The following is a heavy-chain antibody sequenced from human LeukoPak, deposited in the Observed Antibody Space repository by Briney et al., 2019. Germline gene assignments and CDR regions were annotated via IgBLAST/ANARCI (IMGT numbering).Heavy chain of an antibody. J-gene: IGHJ4*02. CDR3: AKDLSLIALTD. CDR2: ISPRGDIT. V-gene: IGHV3-23*01. D-gene: IGHD3-22*01. Sequence: PGGTLRLSCAASGFSFRSHGMNWVRQAPGKGLEWVSGISPRGDITYYKDSVRGRFTISRDNFKNTVSLQLNSLRAEDTAMYYCAKDLSLIALTDWGQGTLVTVSS. CDR1: GFSFRSHG.